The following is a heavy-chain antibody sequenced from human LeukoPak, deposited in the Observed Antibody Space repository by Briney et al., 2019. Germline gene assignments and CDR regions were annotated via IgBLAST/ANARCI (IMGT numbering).Heavy chain of an antibody. D-gene: IGHD4-17*01. CDR2: IYHSGST. CDR3: ARVGLYGTYYFDY. Sequence: SETLSLTCAVSGGSISSGGYSRSWIRQPPGKGLEWIGYIYHSGSTYYNPSLKSRVTISVDRSKNQFSLKLSSVTAADTAVYYCARVGLYGTYYFDYWGQGTLVTVSS. CDR1: GGSISSGGYS. J-gene: IGHJ4*02. V-gene: IGHV4-30-2*01.